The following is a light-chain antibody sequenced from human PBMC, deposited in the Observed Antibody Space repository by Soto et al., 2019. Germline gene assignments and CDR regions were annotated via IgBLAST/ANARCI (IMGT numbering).Light chain of an antibody. V-gene: IGKV3-15*01. CDR3: QQYASWPFT. Sequence: EIVLTQSPATLPVFPGEKATLSCGASQSVSNTLAWYHQKPGQAPRPLIYGASTRATGVPARFSGSGSGTEFTLTISSLQSEDSGIYYCQQYASWPFTFGPGTKV. CDR1: QSVSNT. CDR2: GAS. J-gene: IGKJ3*01.